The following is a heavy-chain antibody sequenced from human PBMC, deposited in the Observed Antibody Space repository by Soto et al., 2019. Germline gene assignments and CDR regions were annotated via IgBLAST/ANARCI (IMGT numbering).Heavy chain of an antibody. CDR2: IYYSGST. D-gene: IGHD5-12*01. V-gene: IGHV4-59*08. Sequence: SETLSLTCTVSGGSISSYYWSWIRQPPGKGLEWIGYIYYSGSTNYNPSLKSRVTISVDTSKNQFSLKLSSVTAADTAVYYCARSSGYDGSFDYWGQGTLVTVSS. CDR1: GGSISSYY. CDR3: ARSSGYDGSFDY. J-gene: IGHJ4*02.